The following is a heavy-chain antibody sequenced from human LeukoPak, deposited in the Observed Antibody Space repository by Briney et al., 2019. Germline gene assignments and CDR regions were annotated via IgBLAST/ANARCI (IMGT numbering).Heavy chain of an antibody. J-gene: IGHJ4*02. D-gene: IGHD3-22*01. CDR3: ASSRYYYDSSGYYY. V-gene: IGHV3-30*03. Sequence: PGGSLRLSCAASGFTFSSHGMQWVRQAPGKGLEWVAVISYDGSTKYYADSVKGRFTISRDNSKNTLYLQMNSLRAEDTAVYYCASSRYYYDSSGYYYWGQGTLVTVSS. CDR1: GFTFSSHG. CDR2: ISYDGSTK.